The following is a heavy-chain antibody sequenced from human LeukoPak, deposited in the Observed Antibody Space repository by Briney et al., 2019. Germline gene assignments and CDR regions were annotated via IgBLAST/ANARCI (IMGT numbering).Heavy chain of an antibody. V-gene: IGHV4-59*13. J-gene: IGHJ4*02. CDR2: IYHSGST. CDR1: GVSITTYY. Sequence: SETLSLTCTVSGVSITTYYWSWLRQPPGQGLEWIGYIYHSGSTNYNPSLKSRVTISVDTSKNAFSLKLTSVTAADTAVYYCARESNYYGSGSYCEGTFDYWGRGSVVTVSS. CDR3: ARESNYYGSGSYCEGTFDY. D-gene: IGHD3-10*01.